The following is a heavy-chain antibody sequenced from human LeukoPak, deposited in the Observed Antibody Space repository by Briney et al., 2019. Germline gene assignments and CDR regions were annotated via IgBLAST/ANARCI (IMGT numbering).Heavy chain of an antibody. CDR1: GFTFSGYW. CDR3: ARVKGEYYDFWSGYYTYYYYMDV. D-gene: IGHD3-3*01. V-gene: IGHV3-74*01. Sequence: PGGSLRLSCAGSGFTFSGYWMHWVRQVPGKGLVWVSRINSDGSSTSYADSVKGRFTISRDNAKNTLYLQMNSLRAEDTAVYYCARVKGEYYDFWSGYYTYYYYMDVWGKGTTVTVSS. CDR2: INSDGSST. J-gene: IGHJ6*03.